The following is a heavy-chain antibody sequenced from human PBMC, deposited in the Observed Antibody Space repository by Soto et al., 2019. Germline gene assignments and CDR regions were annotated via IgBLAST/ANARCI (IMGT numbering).Heavy chain of an antibody. J-gene: IGHJ3*02. CDR1: GFTFSSYA. Sequence: QVQLVESGGGVVQPGRSLRLSCAASGFTFSSYAMHWVRQAPGKGLEWVAVISYDGSNKYYADSVKGRFTISRYNSKNTLYLQMNSLRAEDTAVYYCARDMGYDSSGSDAFDIWGQGTMVTVSS. V-gene: IGHV3-30-3*01. CDR2: ISYDGSNK. D-gene: IGHD3-22*01. CDR3: ARDMGYDSSGSDAFDI.